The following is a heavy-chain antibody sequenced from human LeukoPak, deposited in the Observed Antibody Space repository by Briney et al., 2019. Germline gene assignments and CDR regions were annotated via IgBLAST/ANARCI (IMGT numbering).Heavy chain of an antibody. D-gene: IGHD6-13*01. V-gene: IGHV4-31*03. CDR3: ARYSSSSDDAFDI. J-gene: IGHJ3*02. CDR2: IYYSGST. CDR1: GGSISSGGYY. Sequence: PSQTLSLTCTVSGGSISSGGYYWSWIRQHPGKGLEWIGYIYYSGSTYYNPSLKSRVTISVDTSKNQFSLKLSSVTAADTAVYYCARYSSSSDDAFDIWGQGTMVTVSS.